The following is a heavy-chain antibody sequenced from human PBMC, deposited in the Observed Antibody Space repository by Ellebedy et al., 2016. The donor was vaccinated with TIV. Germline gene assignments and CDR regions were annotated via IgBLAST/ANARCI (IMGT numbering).Heavy chain of an antibody. J-gene: IGHJ5*02. Sequence: LSLTCAASGFNFRSYWMTWVRQAPGKGLEWVAKIRQEGDEIYYVESVKGRFTISRDNAKNSLFLQMNSLRVEDTAVYYCSRRASYGDYAVQVNPWFDPWGQGTLVTVSS. V-gene: IGHV3-7*01. CDR3: SRRASYGDYAVQVNPWFDP. CDR1: GFNFRSYW. D-gene: IGHD4-17*01. CDR2: IRQEGDEI.